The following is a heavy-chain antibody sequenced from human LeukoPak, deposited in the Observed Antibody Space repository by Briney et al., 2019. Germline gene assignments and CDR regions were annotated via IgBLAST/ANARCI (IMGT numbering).Heavy chain of an antibody. CDR3: ARGPNSNWSGLDF. D-gene: IGHD6-6*01. V-gene: IGHV3-74*01. Sequence: GGSLRLSCTASGFSFSGHWMHWARQLPGKGLAWVSRISPTGSTTSYADSVKGRFTVTRDNAKITLYLQVNNLRAEDTAVYYCARGPNSNWSGLDFWGQGTLLTVSS. J-gene: IGHJ4*02. CDR2: ISPTGSTT. CDR1: GFSFSGHW.